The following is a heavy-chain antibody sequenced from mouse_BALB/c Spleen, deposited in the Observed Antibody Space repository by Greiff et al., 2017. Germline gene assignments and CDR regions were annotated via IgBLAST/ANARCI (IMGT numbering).Heavy chain of an antibody. Sequence: VQLQQSGPELVKPGASVKIPCKASGYTFTDYNMDWVKQSHGKSLEWIGDINPNNGGTIYNQKFKGKATLTVDKSSSTAYMQLSSLTSEDSAVYFCARRGYGYDGNYAMDYWGQGTSVTVSS. D-gene: IGHD2-2*01. CDR2: INPNNGGT. V-gene: IGHV1-18*01. J-gene: IGHJ4*01. CDR1: GYTFTDYN. CDR3: ARRGYGYDGNYAMDY.